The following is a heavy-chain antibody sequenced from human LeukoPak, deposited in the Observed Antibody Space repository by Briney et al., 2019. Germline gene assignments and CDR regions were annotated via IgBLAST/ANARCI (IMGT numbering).Heavy chain of an antibody. J-gene: IGHJ4*02. D-gene: IGHD3-3*01. CDR1: GFTFSNYG. Sequence: PGGSLRLSCAGSGFTFSNYGMHWVRQAPGKGLEWVSIIWHDGSDKYYADSVKGRFTISRDNSKNTLYLQMNSLRAEDTAVYFCPRQSENFSLDSWGQGTLVTVSS. CDR3: PRQSENFSLDS. CDR2: IWHDGSDK. V-gene: IGHV3-33*01.